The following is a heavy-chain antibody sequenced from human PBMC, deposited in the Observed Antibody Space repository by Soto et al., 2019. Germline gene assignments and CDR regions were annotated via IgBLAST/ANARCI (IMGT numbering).Heavy chain of an antibody. D-gene: IGHD6-13*01. CDR1: GYTFTGYY. CDR3: ARERYPVIADGMDV. CDR2: INPESGGT. J-gene: IGHJ6*02. Sequence: QVQLVQSGADVKTPGASVRVSCKASGYTFTGYYVHCVREAPGQGLEWMRWINPESGGTSYAQKFQGRVTLPRDKSINTAYLERSRLICDDAAVYFCARERYPVIADGMDVWGQGTTVTVPS. V-gene: IGHV1-2*02.